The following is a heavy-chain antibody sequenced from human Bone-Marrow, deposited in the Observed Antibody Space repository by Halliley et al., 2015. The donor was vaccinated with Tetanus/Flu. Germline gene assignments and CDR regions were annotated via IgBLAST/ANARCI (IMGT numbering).Heavy chain of an antibody. CDR1: GFTFSSYE. Sequence: SLRLSCAASGFTFSSYEMNWVRQAPGKGLEWISYITSSGSTKYYADSVKGRFTISRDNAKNSLYLQMNSLRVEDTAVYYCARDPIALSGPLDLCYWGQGTLFTVSS. V-gene: IGHV3-48*03. D-gene: IGHD3-9*01. CDR2: ITSSGSTK. CDR3: ARDPIALSGPLDLCY. J-gene: IGHJ4*02.